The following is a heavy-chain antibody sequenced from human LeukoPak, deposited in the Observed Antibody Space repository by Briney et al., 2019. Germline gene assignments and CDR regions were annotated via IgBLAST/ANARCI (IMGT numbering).Heavy chain of an antibody. D-gene: IGHD2-15*01. Sequence: SETLSLTCAVYGGSFSGYYWSWIRQPPGKGLEWIGEINHSGSTNYNPSLKSRVTISVDTSKNQFSLKPSSVTAADTAVYYCARHWYCSGGSCGPYNWFDPWGQGTLVTVSS. V-gene: IGHV4-34*01. CDR2: INHSGST. CDR1: GGSFSGYY. J-gene: IGHJ5*02. CDR3: ARHWYCSGGSCGPYNWFDP.